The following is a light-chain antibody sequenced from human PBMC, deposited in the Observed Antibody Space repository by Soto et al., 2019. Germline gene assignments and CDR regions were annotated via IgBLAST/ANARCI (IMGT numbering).Light chain of an antibody. CDR1: SSNIGAGYD. J-gene: IGLJ2*01. CDR2: GNS. Sequence: QSVLTQPPSVSGAPGQRVTISCTGGSSNIGAGYDVHWYQQLPGTAPKLLIYGNSNRPSGVPDRFSGSKSGTSASLAITGLQAEHEADYYCQSYDSSLSGAYVVFGGGTKLTVL. CDR3: QSYDSSLSGAYVV. V-gene: IGLV1-40*01.